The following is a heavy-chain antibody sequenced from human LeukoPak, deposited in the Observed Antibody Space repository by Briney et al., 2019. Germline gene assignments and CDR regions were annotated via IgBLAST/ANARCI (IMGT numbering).Heavy chain of an antibody. CDR2: INPNSGGT. V-gene: IGHV1-2*02. Sequence: ASVKVSCKASGYTFTGYYMHWVRQAPGQGLGWMGWINPNSGGTNYAQKFQGRVTMTRDTSISTAYMELSRLRSDDTAVYYCAVGFASSWYVAFDIWGQGTMVTVSS. CDR1: GYTFTGYY. D-gene: IGHD6-13*01. J-gene: IGHJ3*02. CDR3: AVGFASSWYVAFDI.